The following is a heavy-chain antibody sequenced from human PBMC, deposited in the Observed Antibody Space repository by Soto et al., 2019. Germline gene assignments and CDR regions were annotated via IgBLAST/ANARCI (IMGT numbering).Heavy chain of an antibody. D-gene: IGHD3-16*01. Sequence: QVQLVQSGAEVKKSGASVKVSCKASRYTFTSYDINWVRQATGQGLEWMGWMNPNSGNTVYAQKLQGRITMTRNTSTNNAYMELSSLRSEDTAVYYCARGQEVWWNAGPLGLHGLDVWGQGTTVTVSS. CDR3: ARGQEVWWNAGPLGLHGLDV. J-gene: IGHJ6*02. CDR2: MNPNSGNT. V-gene: IGHV1-8*01. CDR1: RYTFTSYD.